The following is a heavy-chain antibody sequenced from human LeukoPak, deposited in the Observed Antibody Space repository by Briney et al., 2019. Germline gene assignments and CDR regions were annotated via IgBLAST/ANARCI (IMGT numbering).Heavy chain of an antibody. CDR3: TRWTDWYFDL. CDR1: GFTFSSYS. CDR2: IKEDGSDK. D-gene: IGHD3/OR15-3a*01. Sequence: GGSLRLSCAASGFTFSSYSMNWVRQAPGKGLEWVANIKEDGSDKYYVDSVKGRFTISRDNAQKSLYLQMISLRVDDTAVYYCTRWTDWYFDLWGRGTLVTVSS. V-gene: IGHV3-7*01. J-gene: IGHJ2*01.